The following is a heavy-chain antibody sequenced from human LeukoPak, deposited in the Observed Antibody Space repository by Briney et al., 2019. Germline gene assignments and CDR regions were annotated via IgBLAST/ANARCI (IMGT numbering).Heavy chain of an antibody. D-gene: IGHD2-21*01. CDR3: AGVRGFLWSTAY. Sequence: ASVKVSCKASGYTFTGYYMHWVRQAPGQGLEWMGRINPNSGGTNYAQKFQGRVTMTRDTSISTAYMELSRLRSDDTAVYYCAGVRGFLWSTAYWGQGTLVTVSS. CDR1: GYTFTGYY. CDR2: INPNSGGT. V-gene: IGHV1-2*06. J-gene: IGHJ4*02.